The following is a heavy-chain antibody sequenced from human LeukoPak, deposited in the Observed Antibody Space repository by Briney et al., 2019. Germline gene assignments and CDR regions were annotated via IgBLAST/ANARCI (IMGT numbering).Heavy chain of an antibody. CDR1: GLTFSSYW. CDR3: ANGPHYNILTGFYKVRSHLDY. V-gene: IGHV3-74*01. CDR2: INSDGSST. Sequence: PGRSLRLSCAAAGLTFSSYWMHWVRHAPGKGLVWVSRINSDGSSTSYADSVKGRFAISRDNSKNTLFLQMNSLRSEDTALYYCANGPHYNILTGFYKVRSHLDYWGQGTLVTVSS. D-gene: IGHD3-9*01. J-gene: IGHJ4*02.